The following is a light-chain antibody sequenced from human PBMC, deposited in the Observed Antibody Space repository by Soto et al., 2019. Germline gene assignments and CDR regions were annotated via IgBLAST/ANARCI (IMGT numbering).Light chain of an antibody. CDR3: SSYTIGNPIMV. CDR1: SSDVGGYNY. J-gene: IGLJ2*01. CDR2: DVS. Sequence: QSALTQPASVSGSPGQSITISCTGTSSDVGGYNYLSWYQQHPGKAPKLMIYDVSNRPSGGSTRFCGSNSGNTASLAISALQAEDDAEYYSSSYTIGNPIMVFGGGTEVTVL. V-gene: IGLV2-14*01.